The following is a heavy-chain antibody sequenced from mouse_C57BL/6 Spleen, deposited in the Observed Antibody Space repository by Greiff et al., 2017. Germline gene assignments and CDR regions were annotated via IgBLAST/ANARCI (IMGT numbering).Heavy chain of an antibody. D-gene: IGHD3-2*01. CDR3: ARGDRQPDD. J-gene: IGHJ2*01. V-gene: IGHV1-76*01. Sequence: VKVVESGAELVRPGASVKLSCKASGYTFTDYYINWVKQRPGQGLEWIARIYPGSGNTYYNEKFKGKATLTAEKSSSTAYMQLSSLTSEDSAVYFGARGDRQPDDWGQGTTLTVTS. CDR1: GYTFTDYY. CDR2: IYPGSGNT.